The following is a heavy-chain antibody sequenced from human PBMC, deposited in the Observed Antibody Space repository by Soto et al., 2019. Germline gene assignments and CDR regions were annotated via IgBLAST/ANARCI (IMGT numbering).Heavy chain of an antibody. V-gene: IGHV4-34*01. J-gene: IGHJ4*02. D-gene: IGHD3-22*01. CDR1: GGSFSGYY. Sequence: SETLSLTCAVYGGSFSGYYWSWIRQPPGKGLEWIGEINHSGSTNYNPSLKSRVTISVDTSKNQFSLKLSSVTAADTAVYYCARGIPLLGFDSSGYYHFDYWGQGTLVTVSS. CDR2: INHSGST. CDR3: ARGIPLLGFDSSGYYHFDY.